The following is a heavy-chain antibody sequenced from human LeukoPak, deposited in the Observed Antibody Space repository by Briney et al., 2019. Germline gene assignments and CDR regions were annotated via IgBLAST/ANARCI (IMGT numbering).Heavy chain of an antibody. Sequence: SETLSLTCAVYGGSFSGYYWSWIRQPPGKGLEWIGEINHSGSTNYNPSFKSRVTISVDTSKNQFSLKLSSVTAADTAVYYCARGGVYFDFWSGYYGPPRTVDAFDIWGQGTMVTVSS. V-gene: IGHV4-34*01. CDR1: GGSFSGYY. D-gene: IGHD3-3*01. J-gene: IGHJ3*02. CDR2: INHSGST. CDR3: ARGGVYFDFWSGYYGPPRTVDAFDI.